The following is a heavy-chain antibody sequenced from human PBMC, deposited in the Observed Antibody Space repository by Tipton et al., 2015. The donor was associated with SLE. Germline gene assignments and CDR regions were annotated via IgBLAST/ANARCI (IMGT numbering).Heavy chain of an antibody. D-gene: IGHD3-3*01. V-gene: IGHV4-59*01. CDR2: ISDGGGT. J-gene: IGHJ6*03. Sequence: TLSLTCSVSGGSISSNYWIWIRQPPGKGLEWIGYISDGGGTNHNPSLKSRVAISVDPAKNQFSLKLTSVTAADTAVYYCARGLVRSGYYNYMDVWGKGTMVTVYS. CDR3: ARGLVRSGYYNYMDV. CDR1: GGSISSNY.